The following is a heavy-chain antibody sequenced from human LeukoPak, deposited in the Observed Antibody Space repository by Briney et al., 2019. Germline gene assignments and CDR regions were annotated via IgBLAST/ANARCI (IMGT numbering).Heavy chain of an antibody. D-gene: IGHD5-18*01. Sequence: ASVKVSYKASGYTFTGYYMHWVRQAPGQGLEWMGWINPNSGGTNCAQKFQGRVTMTRDTSISTAYMELSRLRSDDTAVYYCARGTTSGYSYGYFDYWGQGTLVTVSS. CDR3: ARGTTSGYSYGYFDY. V-gene: IGHV1-2*02. CDR1: GYTFTGYY. CDR2: INPNSGGT. J-gene: IGHJ4*02.